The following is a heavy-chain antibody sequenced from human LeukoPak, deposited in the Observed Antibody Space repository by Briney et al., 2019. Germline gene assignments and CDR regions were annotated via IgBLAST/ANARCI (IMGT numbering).Heavy chain of an antibody. D-gene: IGHD6-25*01. V-gene: IGHV1-69*05. Sequence: SSVKVSCKASGGTFSSYAISWVRQAPGQGLEWMGGIIPIFGTANYAQKFQGRVTITTDESTSTAYMELSSLRSADTAVYYCARSGIAAATRVLPYYYYYYMDVWGKGTTVTVSS. CDR1: GGTFSSYA. CDR3: ARSGIAAATRVLPYYYYYYMDV. CDR2: IIPIFGTA. J-gene: IGHJ6*03.